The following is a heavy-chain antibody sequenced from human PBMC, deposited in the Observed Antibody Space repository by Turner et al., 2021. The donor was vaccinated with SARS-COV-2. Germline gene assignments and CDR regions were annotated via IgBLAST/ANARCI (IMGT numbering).Heavy chain of an antibody. V-gene: IGHV4-39*01. CDR2: VAYSGTT. Sequence: QLQLQESGPGLVKPSETLSLTCTVSNGSISSSSYYWGWIRQPPGEGLEWIGSVAYSGTTYYNPSLKSRVTISVDTSKNQFSLKLSSVTAADTAVYYCARRVRTGNTGYYFDYWGQGTLVTVSS. D-gene: IGHD1-7*01. CDR3: ARRVRTGNTGYYFDY. J-gene: IGHJ4*02. CDR1: NGSISSSSYY.